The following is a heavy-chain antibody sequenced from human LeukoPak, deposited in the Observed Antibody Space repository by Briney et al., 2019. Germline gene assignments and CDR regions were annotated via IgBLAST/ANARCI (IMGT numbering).Heavy chain of an antibody. V-gene: IGHV3-64D*06. CDR2: ISSDGGST. CDR1: GFTFSSYA. J-gene: IGHJ6*02. CDR3: VKDPVATIRAYYYYGMDV. Sequence: GGSLRLSCSAPGFTFSSYAMHWVRQAPGKGLEYVSAISSDGGSTYYADSVKGRFTISRDNSKNTLYLQMSSLRAEDTAVYYCVKDPVATIRAYYYYGMDVWGQGTTVTVSS. D-gene: IGHD5-12*01.